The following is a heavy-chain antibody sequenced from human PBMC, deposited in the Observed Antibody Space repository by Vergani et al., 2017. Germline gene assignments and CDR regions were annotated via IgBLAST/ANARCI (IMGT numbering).Heavy chain of an antibody. V-gene: IGHV3-48*01. J-gene: IGHJ3*02. CDR3: AREPLRTYDSSGYYFHDAFDI. CDR1: GFTFSTYS. D-gene: IGHD3-22*01. CDR2: ISTDASTT. Sequence: EVQLVESGGGLVQPGGSLRLSCVDSGFTFSTYSMNWVRQAPGKGLEWVSYISTDASTTYYGDSVKGRFTISRDNAKNSLYLQMNSLRAEDTAVYFCAREPLRTYDSSGYYFHDAFDIWGQGTMVTVSS.